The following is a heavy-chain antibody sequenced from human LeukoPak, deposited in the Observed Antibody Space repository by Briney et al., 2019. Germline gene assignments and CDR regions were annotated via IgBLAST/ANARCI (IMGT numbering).Heavy chain of an antibody. CDR3: ARGTGFGVVFNYYQYFMDV. CDR2: INHSGST. Sequence: SETLSLICAVDGGSFNNYYWSWIRQPPGTGLEWIGEINHSGSTKYNPSLKSRVTISVETSKNQFSLKLTSVTAADTAVYYCARGTGFGVVFNYYQYFMDVWGKGTTLTDSS. J-gene: IGHJ6*03. D-gene: IGHD3-3*01. V-gene: IGHV4-34*01. CDR1: GGSFNNYY.